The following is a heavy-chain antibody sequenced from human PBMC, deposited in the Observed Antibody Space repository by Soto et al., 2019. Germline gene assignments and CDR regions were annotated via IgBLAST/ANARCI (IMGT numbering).Heavy chain of an antibody. J-gene: IGHJ6*02. D-gene: IGHD3-16*01. Sequence: SETLSLTCAVYGGSFSGYYWSWIRQPPGKGLEWIGEINHSGRTNYNPSLKSRVTISVDTSKNQFSLKLSSVTAAETAVYYCARGLGGGDYYYYGMDVWGQGTTVTVSS. CDR2: INHSGRT. V-gene: IGHV4-34*01. CDR3: ARGLGGGDYYYYGMDV. CDR1: GGSFSGYY.